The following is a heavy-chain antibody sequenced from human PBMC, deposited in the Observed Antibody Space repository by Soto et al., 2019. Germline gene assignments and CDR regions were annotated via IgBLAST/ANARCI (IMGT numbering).Heavy chain of an antibody. CDR1: GFTFSSYA. V-gene: IGHV3-23*01. CDR2: ISGSGGST. J-gene: IGHJ4*02. CDR3: AKVPTMVRGVISFDY. Sequence: PGGSLSLSCAASGFTFSSYAMSWVRQAPGKGLEWVSAISGSGGSTYYADSVKGRFTISRDNSKNTLYLQMNSLRAEDTAVYYCAKVPTMVRGVISFDYWGQGTLVTVSS. D-gene: IGHD3-10*01.